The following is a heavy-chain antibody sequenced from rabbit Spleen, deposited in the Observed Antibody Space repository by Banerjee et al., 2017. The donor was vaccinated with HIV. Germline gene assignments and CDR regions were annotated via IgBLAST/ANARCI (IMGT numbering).Heavy chain of an antibody. J-gene: IGHJ6*01. CDR2: VDVGSSGFT. D-gene: IGHD1-1*01. CDR3: ARDTSSSFSSYGMDL. CDR1: GVSFSFSNY. Sequence: QQLVESGGDLVKPGASLTLTCTASGVSFSFSNYMCWVRQAPGKGLEWIGCVDVGSSGFTYFANWAKGRFTISKTSSTTVTLKITSLTAADTATYFCARDTSSSFSSYGMDLWGPGTLVTVS. V-gene: IGHV1S40*01.